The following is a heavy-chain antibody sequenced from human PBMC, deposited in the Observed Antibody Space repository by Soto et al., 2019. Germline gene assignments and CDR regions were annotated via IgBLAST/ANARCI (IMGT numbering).Heavy chain of an antibody. D-gene: IGHD5-18*01. J-gene: IGHJ6*02. CDR3: ARVLGIQLWSPGMDV. Sequence: PGGSLRLSCAASGFTFSSYSMNWVRQAPGKGLEWVSYISSSSSTIYYADSVKGRFTISRDNAKNSLYLQMNSLRSEDTAVYYCARVLGIQLWSPGMDVWGQGTTVTVSS. CDR1: GFTFSSYS. CDR2: ISSSSSTI. V-gene: IGHV3-48*01.